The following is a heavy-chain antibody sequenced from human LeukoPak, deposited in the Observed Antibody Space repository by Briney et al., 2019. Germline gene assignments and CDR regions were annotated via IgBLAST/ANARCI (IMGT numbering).Heavy chain of an antibody. J-gene: IGHJ4*02. Sequence: SETLSLTCTVSGGSMTNYYWSWIRQPPGKGLEWIGYIYYSGSTNYNPSLKGRVTMSVDTSKKQFSLKLSSVNAADTVVYYCARGRYFYDSSGYAYWGQGTLVSVSS. D-gene: IGHD3-22*01. CDR3: ARGRYFYDSSGYAY. V-gene: IGHV4-59*08. CDR2: IYYSGST. CDR1: GGSMTNYY.